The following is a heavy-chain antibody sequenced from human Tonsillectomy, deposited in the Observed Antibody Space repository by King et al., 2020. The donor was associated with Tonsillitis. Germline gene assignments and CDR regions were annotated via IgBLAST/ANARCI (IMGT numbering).Heavy chain of an antibody. CDR3: ATGRGFGGVLWWFDP. J-gene: IGHJ5*02. Sequence: DVQLVESGAEVKKPGESLKISCRASGYSFTNYWIGWVRQMPGKGLEWMGIVHPADSDTRYSPSFQGHVTISADKSISTAYLQWSSLKASDTAIYYCATGRGFGGVLWWFDPWGQGTLVTVSS. D-gene: IGHD3-16*01. CDR2: VHPADSDT. V-gene: IGHV5-51*01. CDR1: GYSFTNYW.